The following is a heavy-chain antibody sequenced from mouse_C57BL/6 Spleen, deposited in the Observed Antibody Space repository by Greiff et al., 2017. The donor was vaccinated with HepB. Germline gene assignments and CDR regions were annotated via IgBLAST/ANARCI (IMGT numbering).Heavy chain of an antibody. CDR1: GYSITSGYY. D-gene: IGHD2-3*01. Sequence: EVKLVESGPGLVKPSQSLSLTCSVTGYSITSGYYWNWIRQFPGNKLEWMGYISYDGSNNYNPSLKNRISITRDTSKNQFFLKLNSVTTEDTATYYCASHDGYYVWYFDVWGTGTTVTVSS. CDR2: ISYDGSN. V-gene: IGHV3-6*01. J-gene: IGHJ1*03. CDR3: ASHDGYYVWYFDV.